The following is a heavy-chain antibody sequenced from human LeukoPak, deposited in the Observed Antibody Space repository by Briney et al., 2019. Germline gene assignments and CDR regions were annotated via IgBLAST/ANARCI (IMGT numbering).Heavy chain of an antibody. J-gene: IGHJ4*02. V-gene: IGHV3-48*03. Sequence: GGSLRLSCAASGFTFSGYEMNWVRQAPGKGLEWVSYISSSGTTIYFPDCVKGRFNITRENAKNSLYLQMNSLRAEDTAVYYCARFSRRGVVTAIDYWGQGALLTVSS. CDR1: GFTFSGYE. CDR3: ARFSRRGVVTAIDY. D-gene: IGHD2-21*02. CDR2: ISSSGTTI.